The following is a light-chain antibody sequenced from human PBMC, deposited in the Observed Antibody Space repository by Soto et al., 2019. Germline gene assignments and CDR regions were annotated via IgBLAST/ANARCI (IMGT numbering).Light chain of an antibody. Sequence: AIRMTQSPSSFSASTGDRVTITWRASQGISSYLAWYQQKPGKAPKLLIYAASTLQRGVPSRFSGSGSGTDFTLTISCLQSEDSATYYCQQYYTYPWTFGQGTKVEIK. J-gene: IGKJ1*01. CDR3: QQYYTYPWT. CDR2: AAS. CDR1: QGISSY. V-gene: IGKV1-8*01.